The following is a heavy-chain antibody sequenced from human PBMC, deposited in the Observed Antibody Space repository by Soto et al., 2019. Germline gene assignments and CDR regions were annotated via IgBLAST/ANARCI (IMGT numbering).Heavy chain of an antibody. CDR2: ISWNSGNI. D-gene: IGHD5-18*01. Sequence: PGVSLRLSFAASGFTFHDYAMHWVRQVLGKGLEWVSSISWNSGNIGYADSVKGRFTTSRDNAKNSLYLQMNSLRPEDTALYYCVRSKGGYSYGTPFDYWGQGT. V-gene: IGHV3-9*01. CDR3: VRSKGGYSYGTPFDY. J-gene: IGHJ4*02. CDR1: GFTFHDYA.